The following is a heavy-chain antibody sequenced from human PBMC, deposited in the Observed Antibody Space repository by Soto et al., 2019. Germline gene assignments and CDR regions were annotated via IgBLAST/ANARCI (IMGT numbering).Heavy chain of an antibody. CDR3: VRVLHNDYGDYWSLFKY. CDR1: GGSISSGGYY. CDR2: IYYSGST. Sequence: SETLSLTCTVSGGSISSGGYYWSWIRQHPGKGLEWIGYIYYSGSTYYNPSLKSRVTISVDTSKNQFSLKLSSVTAADTAVYFCVRVLHNDYGDYWSLFKYWGQGTLVNVSS. J-gene: IGHJ4*02. D-gene: IGHD4-17*01. V-gene: IGHV4-31*03.